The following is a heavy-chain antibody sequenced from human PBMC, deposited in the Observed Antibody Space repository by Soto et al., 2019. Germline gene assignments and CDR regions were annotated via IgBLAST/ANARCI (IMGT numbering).Heavy chain of an antibody. CDR3: ARDGGKGRGVIGHS. CDR1: GDSVNSENSY. J-gene: IGHJ4*02. D-gene: IGHD3-16*02. V-gene: IGHV4-61*01. Sequence: SETLSLTCTVSGDSVNSENSYWNWIRQAPGKGPEWIGYIYYNGGTNYNPSLKSRVTILLDTSTNQLSLTLTSVTAADTAVYYCARDGGKGRGVIGHSWGRGIPVTVSS. CDR2: IYYNGGT.